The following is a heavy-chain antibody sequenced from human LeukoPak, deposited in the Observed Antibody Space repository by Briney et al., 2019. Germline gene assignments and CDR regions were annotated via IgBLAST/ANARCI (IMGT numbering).Heavy chain of an antibody. J-gene: IGHJ6*02. V-gene: IGHV1-69*04. D-gene: IGHD3-10*01. CDR2: IIPILGIA. Sequence: ASVKVSCKASGGTLSSYAISWVRQAPGQGLEWMGRIIPILGIANYAQKFQGRVTITADKSTSTAYMELSSLRSEDTAVYYCARRSMVRDYYGMDVWGQGTTVTVSS. CDR1: GGTLSSYA. CDR3: ARRSMVRDYYGMDV.